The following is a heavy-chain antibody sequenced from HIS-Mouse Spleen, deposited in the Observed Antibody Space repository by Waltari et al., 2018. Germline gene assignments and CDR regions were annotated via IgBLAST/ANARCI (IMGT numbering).Heavy chain of an antibody. CDR3: ARGHDYSNYFDY. CDR2: MNPNSGNT. CDR1: GYTFPSYD. J-gene: IGHJ4*02. V-gene: IGHV1-8*01. D-gene: IGHD4-4*01. Sequence: QVQLVQSGAEVKKPGASVKVSCKASGYTFPSYDIHWVRQATGQGLEWMGWMNPNSGNTGYAQKFQGRVTMTRNTSISTAYMELSSLRSEDTAVYYCARGHDYSNYFDYWGQGTLVTVSS.